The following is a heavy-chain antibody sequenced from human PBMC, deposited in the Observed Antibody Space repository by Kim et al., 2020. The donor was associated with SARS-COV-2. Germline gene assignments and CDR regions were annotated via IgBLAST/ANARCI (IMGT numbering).Heavy chain of an antibody. D-gene: IGHD3-22*01. CDR3: ARGGPKYYYDSSGYLDY. V-gene: IGHV1-46*01. J-gene: IGHJ4*02. Sequence: QGRVTMTRDTSTSTVYMELSSLRSEDTAVYYCARGGPKYYYDSSGYLDYWGQGTLVTVSS.